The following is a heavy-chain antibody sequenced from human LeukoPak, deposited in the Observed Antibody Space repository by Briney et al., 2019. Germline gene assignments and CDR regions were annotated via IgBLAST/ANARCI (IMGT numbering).Heavy chain of an antibody. Sequence: GGSLRLSCAASGFTFGSYAMHWVRQAPGKGLEWVAVISHEGSNKYNADSVKGRFTISRDNSKNTLYLQMNSLRAEDTAVYYCARASYHYDSSDSKGALDIWGQGTMVTVSS. CDR3: ARASYHYDSSDSKGALDI. J-gene: IGHJ3*02. D-gene: IGHD3-22*01. CDR1: GFTFGSYA. CDR2: ISHEGSNK. V-gene: IGHV3-30-3*01.